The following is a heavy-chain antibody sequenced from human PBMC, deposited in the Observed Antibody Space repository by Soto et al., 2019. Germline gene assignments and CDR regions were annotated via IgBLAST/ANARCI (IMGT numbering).Heavy chain of an antibody. Sequence: QVQLVESGGGVVQLGRSLRLSCAASGFTFSLYGMHWVRQAPGKGLEWVAVIWYDGSNKFYADSVKGRFTISRDNSKNTLYLQMNSLRDEDTAVYYCARGLRGISFYGMDVWSQGTTVIVSS. CDR3: ARGLRGISFYGMDV. D-gene: IGHD3-16*01. J-gene: IGHJ6*02. V-gene: IGHV3-33*01. CDR1: GFTFSLYG. CDR2: IWYDGSNK.